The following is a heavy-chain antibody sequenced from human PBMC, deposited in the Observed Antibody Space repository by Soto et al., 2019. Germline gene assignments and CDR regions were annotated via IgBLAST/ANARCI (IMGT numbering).Heavy chain of an antibody. J-gene: IGHJ3*02. Sequence: GGSLRLSCAASGFTFSTYTMSWVRRAPGKGLEWVSAISGSGTNPSYADSVQGRFTISRDNPKRSLYLQMNNLRAEDTAVYYCARDKYSSGSNDAFDIWGQGTMVTVSS. CDR2: ISGSGTNP. CDR3: ARDKYSSGSNDAFDI. D-gene: IGHD6-19*01. CDR1: GFTFSTYT. V-gene: IGHV3-23*01.